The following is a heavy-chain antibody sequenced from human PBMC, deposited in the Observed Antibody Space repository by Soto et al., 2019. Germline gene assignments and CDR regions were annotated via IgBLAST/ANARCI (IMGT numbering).Heavy chain of an antibody. CDR3: VKERYAQLWLEDYGMDV. D-gene: IGHD5-18*01. J-gene: IGHJ6*02. CDR1: GFTFSSYG. V-gene: IGHV3-30*18. CDR2: ISYDGTDK. Sequence: GGSLRLSCAASGFTFSSYGIHWVRQAPGKGLEWVALISYDGTDKYYADSVKGRFTISRDNSKNTLYLQMSSLGPEDTAVYYCVKERYAQLWLEDYGMDVWGQGTTVTVSS.